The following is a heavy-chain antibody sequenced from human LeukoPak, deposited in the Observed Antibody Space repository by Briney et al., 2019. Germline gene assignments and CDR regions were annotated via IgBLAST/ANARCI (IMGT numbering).Heavy chain of an antibody. CDR3: ARDIVVVPAAMRKRVDY. CDR1: GYTFTSYG. V-gene: IGHV1-18*01. Sequence: GASVKVSCKASGYTFTSYGISWVRQAPGQGLEWMGWISAYNGNTNYALKLQGRVTMTTDTSTSTAYMELRSLRSDDTAVYYCARDIVVVPAAMRKRVDYWGQGTLVTVSS. J-gene: IGHJ4*02. D-gene: IGHD2-2*01. CDR2: ISAYNGNT.